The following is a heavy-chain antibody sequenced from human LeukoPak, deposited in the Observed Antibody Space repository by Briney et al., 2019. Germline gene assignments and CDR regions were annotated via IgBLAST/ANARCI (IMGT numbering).Heavy chain of an antibody. J-gene: IGHJ4*02. CDR2: IYYIGST. CDR3: ARYYYDSSGYYYYYFDD. Sequence: SETLSLTCTVSGGSISSSSYYWGWIRQPPGKGLEWIGSIYYIGSTYYNPSLKSRVTISVDTSKNQFSLKLSSVTAADTAVYYCARYYYDSSGYYYYYFDDWGQGTLVTVSS. CDR1: GGSISSSSYY. V-gene: IGHV4-39*07. D-gene: IGHD3-22*01.